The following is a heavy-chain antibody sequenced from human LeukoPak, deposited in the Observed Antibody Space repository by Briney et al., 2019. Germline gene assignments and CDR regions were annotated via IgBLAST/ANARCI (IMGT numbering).Heavy chain of an antibody. J-gene: IGHJ4*02. V-gene: IGHV3-23*01. Sequence: GGSLRLSCAASGFTFTSYAMNWVRQAPGNGLDWLSSISGSGDSTYYVDSVKGRFTISRDISKNTLYLQMNSLRAEDTALYYCAKERGYSGSSLDYWGQGTLLTVSS. D-gene: IGHD1-26*01. CDR1: GFTFTSYA. CDR3: AKERGYSGSSLDY. CDR2: ISGSGDST.